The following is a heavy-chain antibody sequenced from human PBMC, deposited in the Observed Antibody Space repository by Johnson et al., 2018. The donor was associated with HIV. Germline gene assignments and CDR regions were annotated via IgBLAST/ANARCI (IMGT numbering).Heavy chain of an antibody. Sequence: VQLVESGGGVVRPGGSLRLSCAASGFTFSSSWMHWVCQAPEKGLEWVADIKCDGSNKYYADSVKGRFTISRDNSKNTLYLQMNSLRAEDTAVYDCVFFYASFDIWGQGTMVTGSS. CDR1: GFTFSSSW. V-gene: IGHV3-52*01. CDR2: IKCDGSNK. D-gene: IGHD2/OR15-2a*01. CDR3: VFFYASFDI. J-gene: IGHJ3*02.